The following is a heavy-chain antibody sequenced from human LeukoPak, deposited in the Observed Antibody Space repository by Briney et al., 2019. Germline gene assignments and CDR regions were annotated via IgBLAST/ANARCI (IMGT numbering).Heavy chain of an antibody. CDR3: AKDLDVYVYYYYGMDV. J-gene: IGHJ6*02. Sequence: PGGSLRLSCAASGFAFSSCAMGWVRQAPGTGLEWVSAISGGGSNTYYADSVRGRFTISRDNSKNTLYLQMNSLRAEDTAVYYCAKDLDVYVYYYYGMDVWGQGTTVTVSS. CDR1: GFAFSSCA. D-gene: IGHD3-16*01. V-gene: IGHV3-23*01. CDR2: ISGGGSNT.